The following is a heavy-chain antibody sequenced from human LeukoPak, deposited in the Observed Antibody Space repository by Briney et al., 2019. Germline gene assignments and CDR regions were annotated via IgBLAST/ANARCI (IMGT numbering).Heavy chain of an antibody. J-gene: IGHJ4*02. CDR1: GGSISSSSYY. CDR2: IYYSGST. V-gene: IGHV4-39*01. CDR3: SISSGWYEPFDY. D-gene: IGHD6-19*01. Sequence: SETLSLTCTDSGGSISSSSYYWAWIRQPPGKGLEWIGSIYYSGSTYYNPSLKSRVTISVDTSKNQFSLKLSSVTAADTAVYYCSISSGWYEPFDYWGQGTLVTVSS.